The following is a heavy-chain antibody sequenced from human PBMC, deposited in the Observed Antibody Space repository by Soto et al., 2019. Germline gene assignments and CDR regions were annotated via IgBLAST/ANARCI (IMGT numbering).Heavy chain of an antibody. Sequence: EVHLLESGGALVQPGGSLTLSCAASGFSFSDYAMSWVRQAPGKGLEWVSSISRTGDSAYYADSVKGRFAISRDRSKNWLSLQMNSLRVEDTAVYYCAKGPDGSGYYHNWFDYWGQGTLSTVSS. D-gene: IGHD3-22*01. CDR2: ISRTGDSA. J-gene: IGHJ5*01. CDR3: AKGPDGSGYYHNWFDY. CDR1: GFSFSDYA. V-gene: IGHV3-23*01.